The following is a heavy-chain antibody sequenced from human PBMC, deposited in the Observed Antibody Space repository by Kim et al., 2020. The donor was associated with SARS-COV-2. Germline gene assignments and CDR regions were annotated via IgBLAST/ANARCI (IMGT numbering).Heavy chain of an antibody. CDR2: IYYSGST. J-gene: IGHJ4*02. CDR1: GGSISSYY. V-gene: IGHV4-59*13. CDR3: ARDPGNVSFDY. Sequence: SETLSLTCTVSGGSISSYYWSWIRQPPGKGLEWIGYIYYSGSTNYNPSLKSRVTISVDTSKNQFSLKLSSVTAADTAVYYCARDPGNVSFDYWGQGTLVT. D-gene: IGHD1-1*01.